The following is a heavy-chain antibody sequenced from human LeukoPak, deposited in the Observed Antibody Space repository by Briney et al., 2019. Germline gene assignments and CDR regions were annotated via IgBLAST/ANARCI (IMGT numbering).Heavy chain of an antibody. CDR1: GYSFTTYW. D-gene: IGHD1-26*01. CDR3: ASSGSYTNYYY. CDR2: IYPGDSDT. V-gene: IGHV5-51*01. Sequence: GESLKISFKGSGYSFTTYWIAWVRQMPGKGLEWMGIIYPGDSDTKYSPSFQGQVTISADKSTTTAYLQWSSLKASDTAIYYCASSGSYTNYYYWGQGTLVTVSS. J-gene: IGHJ4*02.